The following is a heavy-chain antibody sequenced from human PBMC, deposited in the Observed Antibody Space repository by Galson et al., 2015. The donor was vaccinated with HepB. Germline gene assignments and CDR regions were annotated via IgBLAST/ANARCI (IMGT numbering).Heavy chain of an antibody. J-gene: IGHJ4*02. D-gene: IGHD3-22*01. CDR2: ISYDGNTK. CDR3: AKDYYDTSGLSDY. V-gene: IGHV3-30*18. Sequence: SLRLSCAASGFTFSDYGVHWVRQAPGKGLEWVALISYDGNTKYYADSVKGRFTISRDNPKNTLYLQMSSLRAEDTAVYYCAKDYYDTSGLSDYWGQGTLVTVSS. CDR1: GFTFSDYG.